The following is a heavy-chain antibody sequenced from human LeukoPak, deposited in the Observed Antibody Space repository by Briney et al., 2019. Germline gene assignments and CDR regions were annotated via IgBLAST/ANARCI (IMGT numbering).Heavy chain of an antibody. CDR3: ARGGSSGWSFDY. Sequence: SGTLSLTCAVSGGSINNNNWWSWVRQPPGKGLEWIGEIYHSGSTNYNPSLNSRVTISVVKSKDQFSLKLSSVTAADTAVYYCARGGSSGWSFDYWGQGTLVTVSS. V-gene: IGHV4-4*02. CDR1: GGSINNNNW. D-gene: IGHD6-19*01. CDR2: IYHSGST. J-gene: IGHJ4*02.